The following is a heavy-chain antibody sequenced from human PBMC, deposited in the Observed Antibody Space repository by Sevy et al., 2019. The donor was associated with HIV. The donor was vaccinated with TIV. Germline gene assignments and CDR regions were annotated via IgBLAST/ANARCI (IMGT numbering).Heavy chain of an antibody. CDR1: GGTFSSYA. V-gene: IGHV1-69*06. CDR2: IIPIFGTA. D-gene: IGHD3-10*01. CDR3: ARAVGSLWFGELFTNYYYYYYMDV. J-gene: IGHJ6*03. Sequence: ASVKVSCKASGGTFSSYAISWVRQAPGQGLEWMGGIIPIFGTANYAQKFQGRVTITADKSTGTAYMELSSLGSEDTAVYYCARAVGSLWFGELFTNYYYYYYMDVWGKGTTVTVSS.